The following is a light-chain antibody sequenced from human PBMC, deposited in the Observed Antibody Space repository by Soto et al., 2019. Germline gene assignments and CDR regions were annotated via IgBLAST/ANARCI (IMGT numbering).Light chain of an antibody. Sequence: QSVLTQPASVSGSPGQSITISCTGTSSDVGGYNYVSWYQQHPGKAPKLMIYEFSNRPSGVSNRFSGSKSGNTASLTISGLQAEDEADYYCSSYTSRSTLDDVFGSGTKVTVL. J-gene: IGLJ1*01. CDR1: SSDVGGYNY. CDR3: SSYTSRSTLDDV. V-gene: IGLV2-14*01. CDR2: EFS.